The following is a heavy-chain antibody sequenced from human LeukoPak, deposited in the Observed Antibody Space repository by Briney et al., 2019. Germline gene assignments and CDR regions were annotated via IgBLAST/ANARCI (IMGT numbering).Heavy chain of an antibody. CDR3: ARGDKQLVFNRNKGGFDP. CDR2: IYSGGST. D-gene: IGHD6-13*01. Sequence: GGSLRLSCAASGFTVSSNYMSWVRQAPGKGLEWVSVIYSGGSTYYADSVKGRFTISRDNSKSTLYLQMNSLRTEDTAVYYCARGDKQLVFNRNKGGFDPWGQGTLVTVSS. V-gene: IGHV3-53*05. J-gene: IGHJ5*02. CDR1: GFTVSSNY.